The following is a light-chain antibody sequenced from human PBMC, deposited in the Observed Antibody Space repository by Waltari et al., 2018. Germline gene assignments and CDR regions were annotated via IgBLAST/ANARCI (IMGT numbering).Light chain of an antibody. V-gene: IGKV1-39*01. J-gene: IGKJ1*01. CDR1: QSISNC. CDR2: AAS. CDR3: QQYNSYWT. Sequence: DILMTQSPSSLSASVGDRVTITCRASQSISNCLNWYQQKPGKAPNLLIYAASSLETGVPSRFSGSGSGTDFTLTISSLQPDDFGTYYCQQYNSYWTFGQGTKVEIK.